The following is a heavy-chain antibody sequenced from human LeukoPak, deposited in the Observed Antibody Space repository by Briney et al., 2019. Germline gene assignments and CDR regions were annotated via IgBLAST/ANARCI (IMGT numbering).Heavy chain of an antibody. V-gene: IGHV4-31*03. CDR1: SGSICSGGHY. J-gene: IGHJ4*02. CDR3: AGGLDRRKMAY. CDR2: IYDSRFP. D-gene: IGHD5-24*01. Sequence: SQTLALTCTVSSGSICSGGHYWSWIRERPGTGLEWIECIYDSRFPFYNTSLVSRVSISVRSSANQLSLKLTSVTAAETAVYYCAGGLDRRKMAYWGQGTVVSVSS.